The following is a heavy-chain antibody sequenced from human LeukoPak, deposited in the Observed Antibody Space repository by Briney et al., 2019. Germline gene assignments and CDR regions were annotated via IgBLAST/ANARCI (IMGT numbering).Heavy chain of an antibody. V-gene: IGHV4-59*01. CDR2: IYYSGST. CDR1: GGSISSYY. J-gene: IGHJ5*02. CDR3: ARGSLWFGGNNWFDP. D-gene: IGHD3-10*01. Sequence: SETLSLTCTVSGGSISSYYWSWIRQPPGKGLEWIGYIYYSGSTNYNPSLKSRVTISVDTSKNQFSLKLSSVTAADTAVYYCARGSLWFGGNNWFDPWGQGTLVTVSS.